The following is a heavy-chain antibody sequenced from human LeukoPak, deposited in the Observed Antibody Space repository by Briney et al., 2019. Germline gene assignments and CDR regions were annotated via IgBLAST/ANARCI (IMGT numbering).Heavy chain of an antibody. CDR1: GFTFSSYA. CDR2: ISGSGGST. V-gene: IGHV3-23*01. Sequence: GGSLRLSCAASGFTFSSYAMSWVRQAPGKGLEWVSAISGSGGSTYYADSVKGRFTISRDNSKNTLYLQMNSLRAEDTAVYYCATISYDILGYHDYWGQGTLVTVSS. J-gene: IGHJ4*02. CDR3: ATISYDILGYHDY. D-gene: IGHD3-9*01.